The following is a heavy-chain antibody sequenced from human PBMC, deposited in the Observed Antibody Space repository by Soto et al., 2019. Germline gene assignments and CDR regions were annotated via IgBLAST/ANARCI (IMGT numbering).Heavy chain of an antibody. Sequence: ASVKVSCKASGYTFTGYYMHWVRQAPGQGLEWMGWINPNSGGTNYEQKFQGRVTMTRDTSIRTAYMELSRLRSDDTAVYYCARRGEFFDAFDIWGQGTMVTVSS. CDR2: INPNSGGT. CDR1: GYTFTGYY. J-gene: IGHJ3*02. V-gene: IGHV1-2*02. D-gene: IGHD3-16*01. CDR3: ARRGEFFDAFDI.